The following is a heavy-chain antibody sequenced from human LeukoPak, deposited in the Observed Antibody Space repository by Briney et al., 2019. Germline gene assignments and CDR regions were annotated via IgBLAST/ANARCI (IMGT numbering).Heavy chain of an antibody. J-gene: IGHJ3*02. CDR2: ISYDGSNK. Sequence: SGGSLRLSCAASGFTFSSYGMHWVRQAPGKGLEWVAVISYDGSNKYYADSVKGRFTISRDNAKNSLYLQMNSLRAEDTALYYCARDWPALYYDTFGAFDIWGQGTMVTVSS. CDR1: GFTFSSYG. D-gene: IGHD3-9*01. CDR3: ARDWPALYYDTFGAFDI. V-gene: IGHV3-30*03.